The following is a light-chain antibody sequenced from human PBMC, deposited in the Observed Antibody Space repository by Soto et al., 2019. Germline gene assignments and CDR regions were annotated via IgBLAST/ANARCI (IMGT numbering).Light chain of an antibody. CDR3: QQYASSPRT. CDR2: GAP. J-gene: IGKJ1*01. Sequence: EIVLTQSPGTLSLSPGERATLFCRASQSFTTSQLAWYQQRPGQAPRVLIFGAPRRATGIPDRFSGSGSGTDFTLTISRLEPEDSAVYYCQQYASSPRTFGQGTKVDIK. V-gene: IGKV3-20*01. CDR1: QSFTTSQ.